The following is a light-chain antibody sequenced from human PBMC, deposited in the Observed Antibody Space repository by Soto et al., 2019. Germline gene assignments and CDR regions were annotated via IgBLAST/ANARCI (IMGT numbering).Light chain of an antibody. J-gene: IGKJ1*01. CDR1: QTFSCW. Sequence: DIQMTQSPSTLSGSVADRVTITCRASQTFSCWLAWYQQKPGKAPKLLVYKASTLKSGVPSRFSGSRSGTEFTLTLSSLHPDDFGTYYCQHYNSYSEAFGQGTKVDIK. V-gene: IGKV1-5*03. CDR3: QHYNSYSEA. CDR2: KAS.